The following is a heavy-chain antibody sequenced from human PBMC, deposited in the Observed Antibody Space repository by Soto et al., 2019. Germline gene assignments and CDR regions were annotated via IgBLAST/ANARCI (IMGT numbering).Heavy chain of an antibody. CDR1: GGSISSGGYY. CDR3: ARARLVVVPAETSSFARWVDYYYYYYMDV. J-gene: IGHJ6*03. V-gene: IGHV4-31*03. CDR2: IYYSGST. Sequence: SETLSLTCTVSGGSISSGGYYWSWIRQHPWKGLEWIGYIYYSGSTYYNPSLKSRVTISVDTSKNQFSLKLSSVTAADTAVYYCARARLVVVPAETSSFARWVDYYYYYYMDVWGKGTTVTVS. D-gene: IGHD2-2*01.